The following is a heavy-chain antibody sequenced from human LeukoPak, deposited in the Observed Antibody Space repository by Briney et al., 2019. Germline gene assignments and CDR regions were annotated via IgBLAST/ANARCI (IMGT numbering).Heavy chain of an antibody. D-gene: IGHD3-3*01. CDR3: ARAWSRRDYYYYMDV. J-gene: IGHJ6*03. CDR2: ISAYNGNT. V-gene: IGHV1-18*01. Sequence: GASVKVSCKASGYTFTIYGISWVRQAPGQGLEWMGWISAYNGNTHYAQKLQGRVTMITDTSTSTAYMELRSLRSDDTAVYYCARAWSRRDYYYYMDVWGKGTTVTVSS. CDR1: GYTFTIYG.